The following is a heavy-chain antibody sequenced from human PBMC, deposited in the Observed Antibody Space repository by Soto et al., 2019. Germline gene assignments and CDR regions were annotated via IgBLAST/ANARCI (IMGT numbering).Heavy chain of an antibody. V-gene: IGHV1-2*02. CDR1: GYTCTVYY. CDR3: ARDNVGYCSGGSCYGRDFDY. J-gene: IGHJ4*02. Sequence: ASLKVSCKASGYTCTVYYMHWVLQAPGEGLEWMGWINPNSGGTNYAQKFQGRVTMTRDTSISTAYMELSRLRSDDTAVYYCARDNVGYCSGGSCYGRDFDYWGQGTLVTVSS. D-gene: IGHD2-15*01. CDR2: INPNSGGT.